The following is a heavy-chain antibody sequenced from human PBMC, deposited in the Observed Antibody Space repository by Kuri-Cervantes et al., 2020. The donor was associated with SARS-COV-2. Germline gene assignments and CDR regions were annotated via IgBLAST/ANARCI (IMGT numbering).Heavy chain of an antibody. Sequence: ASVKVSCKASGYTFTSYGISWVRQAPGQGLEWMGWISAYNGNTNYAQKLQGRVTMTTDTSTSTAYMELRSLRSDDTAVYYCASWGRDMTTVTWVDYRGQGTLVTVSS. CDR3: ASWGRDMTTVTWVDY. J-gene: IGHJ4*02. CDR2: ISAYNGNT. CDR1: GYTFTSYG. V-gene: IGHV1-18*01. D-gene: IGHD4-17*01.